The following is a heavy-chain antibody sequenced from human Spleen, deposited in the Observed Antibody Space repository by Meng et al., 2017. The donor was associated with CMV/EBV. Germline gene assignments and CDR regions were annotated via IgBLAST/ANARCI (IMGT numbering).Heavy chain of an antibody. CDR3: ARVLVRGLPNYFDS. D-gene: IGHD3-10*01. CDR2: IFYTGTT. Sequence: PGGSISSDTTSWGWIRQPPGMGLEWIGNIFYTGTTYYNPSLKTRVTISVDTSKNHFSLKLTSVTAADTAVYYCARVLVRGLPNYFDSWGQGTLVTVSS. J-gene: IGHJ4*02. V-gene: IGHV4-39*02. CDR1: GGSISSDTTS.